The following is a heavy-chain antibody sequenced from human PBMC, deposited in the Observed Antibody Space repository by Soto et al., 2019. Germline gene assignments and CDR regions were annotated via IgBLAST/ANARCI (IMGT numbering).Heavy chain of an antibody. V-gene: IGHV1-2*02. CDR1: GYTFSLYF. CDR3: ARDPSDSSGNYDY. D-gene: IGHD3-22*01. J-gene: IGHJ4*01. Sequence: ASVKVSWKTSGYTFSLYFIHWVRQAPGEGLEWVGWINPDSGVTQYAQKYQGRVTMTSDTSIRTAYMDLTGLTSDDTAVYFCARDPSDSSGNYDYWGQ. CDR2: INPDSGVT.